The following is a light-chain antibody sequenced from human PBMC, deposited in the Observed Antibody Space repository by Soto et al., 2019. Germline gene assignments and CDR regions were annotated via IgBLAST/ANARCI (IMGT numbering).Light chain of an antibody. Sequence: DIVMTTSPDSLAVSLGERATINCKSSQRVLYSSNNKNYLAWYQQKPGQPPNLLIYWASTRESGVPDRFSGSGSWTDFTLTIISLQAEDVAVYYCQQYYSTPLTFGGGTKVEIK. J-gene: IGKJ4*01. CDR3: QQYYSTPLT. V-gene: IGKV4-1*01. CDR1: QRVLYSSNNKNY. CDR2: WAS.